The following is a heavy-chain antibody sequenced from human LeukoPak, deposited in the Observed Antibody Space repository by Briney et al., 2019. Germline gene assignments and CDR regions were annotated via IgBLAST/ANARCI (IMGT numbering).Heavy chain of an antibody. J-gene: IGHJ5*02. CDR1: GYTFTGYY. CDR3: ARLPILGYCSGGSCYYWFDP. D-gene: IGHD2-15*01. CDR2: INPNCGGT. V-gene: IGHV1-2*02. Sequence: ASVKVSCKASGYTFTGYYMHWVRQAPGQGLEWMGWINPNCGGTNYAQKFQGRVTMTRDTSISTAYMELSRLRSDDTAVYYCARLPILGYCSGGSCYYWFDPWGQGTLVTVSS.